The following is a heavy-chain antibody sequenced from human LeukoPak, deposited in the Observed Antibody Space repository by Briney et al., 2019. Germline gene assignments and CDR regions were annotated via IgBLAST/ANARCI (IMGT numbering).Heavy chain of an antibody. V-gene: IGHV4-39*01. CDR2: IYYSGST. CDR1: GFTFSSYW. J-gene: IGHJ4*02. D-gene: IGHD6-13*01. Sequence: GSLRLSCAASGFTFSSYWMSWVRQAPGKGLEWIGSIYYSGSTYYNPSLKSRVTISVDTSKNQFSLKLSSVTAADTAVYYCARHSSSWPLLDYWGQGTLVTVSS. CDR3: ARHSSSWPLLDY.